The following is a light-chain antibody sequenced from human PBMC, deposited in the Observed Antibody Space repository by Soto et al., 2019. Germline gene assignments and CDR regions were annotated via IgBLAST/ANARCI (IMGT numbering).Light chain of an antibody. CDR3: SSYTSSSGYV. CDR1: SSDVGGYNY. J-gene: IGLJ1*01. CDR2: DVS. V-gene: IGLV2-14*01. Sequence: QSVLTQPASVSGFPGQSITISCTGTSSDVGGYNYVSWYQQHPGKAPKLMIYDVSNRPSGVSNRFSGSKSGNTASLTISGLQAEDEADYYCSSYTSSSGYVFGTGTKVTV.